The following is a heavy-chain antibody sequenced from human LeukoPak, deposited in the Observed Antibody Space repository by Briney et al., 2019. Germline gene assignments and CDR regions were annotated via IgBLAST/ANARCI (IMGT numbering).Heavy chain of an antibody. CDR1: GGSISSGGYS. Sequence: PSETLSLTCAVSGGSISSGGYSWSWIRQPPGKGLEWIGYIYHSGSTYYNPSLKSRVTISVDRSKNQFSLKLSSVTAADTAVYYCARVVSISSWFDPWGQGTLVTVSS. V-gene: IGHV4-30-2*01. CDR3: ARVVSISSWFDP. CDR2: IYHSGST. J-gene: IGHJ5*02. D-gene: IGHD2-21*01.